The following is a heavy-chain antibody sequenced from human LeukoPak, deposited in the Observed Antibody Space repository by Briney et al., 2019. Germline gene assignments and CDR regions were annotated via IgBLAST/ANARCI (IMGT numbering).Heavy chain of an antibody. D-gene: IGHD3-10*01. CDR2: ISADGGST. Sequence: GGSLRLSCVASGLNFDDSAMHWVRQAPREGLEWVSLISADGGSTFSADSVKGRFSISRDNSKNSLYLQMNSLRSEDTAMYYCAKESGKFDYWGQGTLVAVSS. V-gene: IGHV3-43*02. CDR1: GLNFDDSA. J-gene: IGHJ4*02. CDR3: AKESGKFDY.